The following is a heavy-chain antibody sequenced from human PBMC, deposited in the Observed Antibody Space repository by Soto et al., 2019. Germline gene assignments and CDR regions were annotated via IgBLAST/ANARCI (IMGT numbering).Heavy chain of an antibody. D-gene: IGHD1-1*01. Sequence: QVHLVQSGAEVKKPGASVKVSCKGSGYGFTTYGITWVRQAPGQGLEWMAWISAHNGNTNYAQKPQGRVTGTRDPSTSTAYMELRSLRSDDTAVYYCARGRYGDYWGQGALVTVSS. CDR3: ARGRYGDY. J-gene: IGHJ4*02. V-gene: IGHV1-18*01. CDR2: ISAHNGNT. CDR1: GYGFTTYG.